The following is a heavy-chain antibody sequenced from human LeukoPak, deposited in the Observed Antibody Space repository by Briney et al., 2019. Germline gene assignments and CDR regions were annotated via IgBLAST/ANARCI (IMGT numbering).Heavy chain of an antibody. CDR2: IRYDGSNK. Sequence: GGSLRLSCAASGFTFSSYGMHWVRQAPGKGLEWVAFIRYDGSNKYYADSVKGRFTISRDNSKNTLYLQMNSLRAEDTAVYYCAKDYYDSSAPGYYYMDVWGKGTTVTISS. J-gene: IGHJ6*03. CDR1: GFTFSSYG. D-gene: IGHD3-22*01. V-gene: IGHV3-30*02. CDR3: AKDYYDSSAPGYYYMDV.